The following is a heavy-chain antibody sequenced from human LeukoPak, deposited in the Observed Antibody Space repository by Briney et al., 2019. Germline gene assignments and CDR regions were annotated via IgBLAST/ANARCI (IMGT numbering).Heavy chain of an antibody. CDR3: ARESGIAAAAYDAFDI. J-gene: IGHJ3*02. Sequence: SETLSLTCTVSGGSISSYCWSWIRQPPGKGLEWIGYIYYSGSTNYNPSLKSRVTISVDTSKNQFSLKLSSVTAADTAVYYCARESGIAAAAYDAFDIWGQGTMVTVSS. CDR1: GGSISSYC. V-gene: IGHV4-59*01. CDR2: IYYSGST. D-gene: IGHD6-13*01.